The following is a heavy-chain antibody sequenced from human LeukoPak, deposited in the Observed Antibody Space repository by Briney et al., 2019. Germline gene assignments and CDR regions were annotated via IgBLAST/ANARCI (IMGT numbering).Heavy chain of an antibody. J-gene: IGHJ4*02. V-gene: IGHV1-46*01. CDR3: ARDPLEYYDSSGYPDY. CDR1: GYTFTGNH. CDR2: INPSGGST. Sequence: ASVKVSCKDSGYTFTGNHMHWVRQAPGQGLEWMGIINPSGGSTSYAQKFQGRVTMTRDTSTSTVYMELSSLRSEDTAVYYCARDPLEYYDSSGYPDYWGQGTLVTVSS. D-gene: IGHD3-22*01.